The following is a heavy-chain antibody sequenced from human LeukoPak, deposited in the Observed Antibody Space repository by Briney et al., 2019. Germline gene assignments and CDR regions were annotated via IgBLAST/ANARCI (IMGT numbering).Heavy chain of an antibody. CDR2: INHSGGT. V-gene: IGHV4-34*01. CDR1: GGSFSGYY. CDR3: APRGDIEHSYGYGKWFDP. D-gene: IGHD5-18*01. J-gene: IGHJ5*02. Sequence: SETLSLTCAVYGGSFSGYYWSWIRQPPGKGLEWIGEINHSGGTNYNASLKSRVTISVDTSKNQFSLRLSSVTAADTAVYYCAPRGDIEHSYGYGKWFDPWGQGTRVTVSS.